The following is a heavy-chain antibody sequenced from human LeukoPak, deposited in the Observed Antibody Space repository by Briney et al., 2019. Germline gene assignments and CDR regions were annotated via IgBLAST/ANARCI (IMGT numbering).Heavy chain of an antibody. D-gene: IGHD4-17*01. CDR3: TRLPDYGDYFRGPSDYYMDV. Sequence: GGSLRLSCAASGFTFSGSAMHWVRQASGKGLEWVGRIRSKANSYATAYAASVKGRFTISRDDSKNTAYLQMNSLKTEDTAVYYCTRLPDYGDYFRGPSDYYMDVWGKGTTVTVSS. CDR1: GFTFSGSA. J-gene: IGHJ6*03. V-gene: IGHV3-73*01. CDR2: IRSKANSYAT.